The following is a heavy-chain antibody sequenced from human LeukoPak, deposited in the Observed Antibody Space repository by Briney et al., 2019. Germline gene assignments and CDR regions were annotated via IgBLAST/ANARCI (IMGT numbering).Heavy chain of an antibody. D-gene: IGHD3-10*01. CDR3: ARDRRGFGDLFDY. V-gene: IGHV1-2*02. CDR1: GYTFTGYY. J-gene: IGHJ4*02. CDR2: INPNSGGT. Sequence: ASVKVSCKASGYTFTGYYMHWVRQAPGQGLEWMGWINPNSGGTNYAQKFQGRVTMTRDTFISTAYMELSRLRSDDTAVYYCARDRRGFGDLFDYWGQGTLVTVSS.